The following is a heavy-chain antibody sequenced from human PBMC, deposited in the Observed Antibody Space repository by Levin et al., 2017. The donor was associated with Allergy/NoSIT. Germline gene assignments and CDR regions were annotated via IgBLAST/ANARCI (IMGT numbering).Heavy chain of an antibody. V-gene: IGHV3-7*01. CDR2: IKQDGSEK. Sequence: GGSLRLSCAASGFTFSSYWMSWVRQAPGKGLEWVANIKQDGSEKYYVDSVKGRFTISRDNAKNSLYLQMNSLRAEDTAVYYCARDYYGSGSYSNWFDPWGQGTLVTVSS. CDR3: ARDYYGSGSYSNWFDP. J-gene: IGHJ5*02. D-gene: IGHD3-10*01. CDR1: GFTFSSYW.